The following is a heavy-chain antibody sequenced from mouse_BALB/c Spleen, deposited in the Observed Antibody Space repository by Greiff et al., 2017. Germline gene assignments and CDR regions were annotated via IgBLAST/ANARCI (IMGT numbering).Heavy chain of an antibody. CDR3: ARETARAYYAMDY. J-gene: IGHJ4*01. CDR1: GYTFTDYA. Sequence: QVQLQQSGAELVRPGVSVKISCKGSGYTFTDYAMHWVKQSHAKSLEWIGVISTYYGDASYNQKFKGKATMTVDKSSSTAYMELARLTSEDSAIYYCARETARAYYAMDYWGQGTSVTVSS. V-gene: IGHV1S137*01. CDR2: ISTYYGDA. D-gene: IGHD3-2*01.